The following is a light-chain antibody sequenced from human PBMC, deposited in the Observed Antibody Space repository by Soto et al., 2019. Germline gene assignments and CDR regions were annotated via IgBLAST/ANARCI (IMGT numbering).Light chain of an antibody. Sequence: QSVLTQPPSVSAAPGQKVTISCSGSSSNIENNFVSWYQQLPGTAPKVLIYDNEKRPSGIPDRFSGSKSGTTATLGITGLQTVDEADYYCGAWDTRLGAGVFGGGTQLTVL. CDR2: DNE. CDR3: GAWDTRLGAGV. J-gene: IGLJ7*01. CDR1: SSNIENNF. V-gene: IGLV1-51*01.